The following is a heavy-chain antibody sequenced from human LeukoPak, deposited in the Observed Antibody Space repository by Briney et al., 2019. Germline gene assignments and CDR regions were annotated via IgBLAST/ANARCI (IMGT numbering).Heavy chain of an antibody. CDR1: GFTFTNHA. V-gene: IGHV1-3*01. CDR2: INAGNGNT. CDR3: ARGAPLDLDY. J-gene: IGHJ4*02. Sequence: ASVKVSCKASGFTFTNHALQWVRQAPGQRLEWMGWINAGNGNTKYSQQFQGRVTITADESTSTAYMELSSLRSEDTAVYYCARGAPLDLDYWGQGTLVTVSS. D-gene: IGHD6-6*01.